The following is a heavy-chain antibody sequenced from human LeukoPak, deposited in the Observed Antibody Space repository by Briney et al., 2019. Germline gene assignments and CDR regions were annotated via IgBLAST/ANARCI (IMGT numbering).Heavy chain of an antibody. V-gene: IGHV3-74*01. Sequence: GGSLRLSCAASGFTFSSYWMHWVRQAPGKGLVWVSRINIDGSSPNYADSVKGRFTMSRDNAEKTVYLQMNNLRAEDTAVYYCAKGIYGSGSYYSNYYYNMDVWGKGTTVTISS. CDR3: AKGIYGSGSYYSNYYYNMDV. D-gene: IGHD3-10*01. CDR1: GFTFSSYW. CDR2: INIDGSSP. J-gene: IGHJ6*03.